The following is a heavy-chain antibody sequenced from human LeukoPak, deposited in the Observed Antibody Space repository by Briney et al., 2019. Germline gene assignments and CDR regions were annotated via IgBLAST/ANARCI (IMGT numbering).Heavy chain of an antibody. CDR1: GFTFSDYY. V-gene: IGHV3-11*01. Sequence: GGSLRLSCAASGFTFSDYYMSWIRQAPGKGLEWVSYISSSGSTIYYADSVKGRFTISRDNAKNSLYLQMNSLRAEDTAVYYCARDSSGWYLQYLQHWGQGTLVTVSS. CDR3: ARDSSGWYLQYLQH. CDR2: ISSSGSTI. J-gene: IGHJ1*01. D-gene: IGHD6-19*01.